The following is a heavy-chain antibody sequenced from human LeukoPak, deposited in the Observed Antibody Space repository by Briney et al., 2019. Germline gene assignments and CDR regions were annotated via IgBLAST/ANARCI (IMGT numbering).Heavy chain of an antibody. V-gene: IGHV3-23*01. J-gene: IGHJ6*02. CDR3: ARENSPTGTTVLYYYYGMDV. D-gene: IGHD1-7*01. CDR1: GFTFSSYA. CDR2: ISGSGGST. Sequence: GGSLRLSCAASGFTFSSYAMSWVRQAPGKGLEWVSAISGSGGSTYYADSVKGRFTISRDNSKNTLYLQMNSLRAEDTAVYYCARENSPTGTTVLYYYYGMDVWGQGTTVTVSS.